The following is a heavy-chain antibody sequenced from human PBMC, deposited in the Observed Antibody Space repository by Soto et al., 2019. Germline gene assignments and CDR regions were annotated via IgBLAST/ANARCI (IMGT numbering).Heavy chain of an antibody. J-gene: IGHJ4*02. V-gene: IGHV5-51*01. CDR2: IYPDDSDT. CDR3: ARVEYKGSDY. CDR1: GYNFTNYW. Sequence: RRESLKISCKGSGYNFTNYWIGWVRQMPGKGLEWMGIIYPDDSDTRYNPSFQGQVTISVDKSISTASLQWSSLKASDTAMYYCARVEYKGSDYWGQGTLVTVSS. D-gene: IGHD6-6*01.